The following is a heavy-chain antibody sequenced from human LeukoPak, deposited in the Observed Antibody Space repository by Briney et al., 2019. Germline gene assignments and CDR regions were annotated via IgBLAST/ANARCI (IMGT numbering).Heavy chain of an antibody. Sequence: GGSLRLSCAASGITFSSYGMSWVRQAPGKGLEWVSSISGTGGTTYYADSVKGRFTISRDNSKNTLYLQMNSLRAEDTAIYYKTKHQTYHTFVAILLHHYY. CDR1: GITFSSYG. V-gene: IGHV3-23*01. J-gene: IGHJ6*01. CDR2: ISGTGGTT. CDR3: TKHQTYHTFVAILLHHYY. D-gene: IGHD1-14*01.